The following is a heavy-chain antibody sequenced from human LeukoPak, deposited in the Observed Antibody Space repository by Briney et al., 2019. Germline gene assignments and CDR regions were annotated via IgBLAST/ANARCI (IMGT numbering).Heavy chain of an antibody. V-gene: IGHV6-1*01. CDR3: ARARIAVAGLSAFDV. CDR1: GDSVSSTSAL. J-gene: IGHJ3*01. Sequence: SQTLSLTCAISGDSVSSTSALWNWIRQSPSRGLEWLGRTYYKSKWYSDYALSVKSRITINPDSSKNQFSLRLNSVTPEDTAVYYCARARIAVAGLSAFDVWGQGTKVTVS. CDR2: TYYKSKWYS. D-gene: IGHD6-19*01.